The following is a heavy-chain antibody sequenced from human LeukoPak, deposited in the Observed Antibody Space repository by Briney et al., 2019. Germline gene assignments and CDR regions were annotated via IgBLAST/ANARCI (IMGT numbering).Heavy chain of an antibody. J-gene: IGHJ4*02. CDR2: IYYSGST. CDR1: GGSINSYY. CDR3: ARIDYATFDC. D-gene: IGHD3-16*01. V-gene: IGHV4-59*01. Sequence: PSETLSLTCTVSGGSINSYYWSWIRQPPGRGLEWIGDIYYSGSTIYNPSLKSRVTISVDTSKNQFSLNLRSVTAADMAVCYCARIDYATFDCWGPGTLVTVSS.